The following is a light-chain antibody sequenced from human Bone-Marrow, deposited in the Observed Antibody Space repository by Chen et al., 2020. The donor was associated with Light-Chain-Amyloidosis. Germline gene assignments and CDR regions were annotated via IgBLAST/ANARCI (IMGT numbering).Light chain of an antibody. CDR3: QQYYGTRT. Sequence: ETVMTQSPATVSVSPGERATLSCRASQSVSTNLAWYQQKPGQAPRLLIYGASTRAAGIPARFSGSGSGTEFTLTISSLQSEDFAVYYCQQYYGTRTFGQGTKVEIK. J-gene: IGKJ1*01. CDR1: QSVSTN. V-gene: IGKV3-15*01. CDR2: GAS.